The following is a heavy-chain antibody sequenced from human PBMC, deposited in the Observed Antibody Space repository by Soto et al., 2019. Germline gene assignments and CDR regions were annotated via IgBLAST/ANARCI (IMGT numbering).Heavy chain of an antibody. V-gene: IGHV4-4*07. D-gene: IGHD3-10*01. Sequence: PSETLSLTCTVSGGSISSYYWSWIRQPAGKGLEWIGRIYTSGSTNYNPSLKSRVTMSVDTSKNQFSLKLSSVTAADTAVYYCARDLNYYYGSGSSRGNWFDPWGQGTLVTVSS. CDR3: ARDLNYYYGSGSSRGNWFDP. J-gene: IGHJ5*02. CDR1: GGSISSYY. CDR2: IYTSGST.